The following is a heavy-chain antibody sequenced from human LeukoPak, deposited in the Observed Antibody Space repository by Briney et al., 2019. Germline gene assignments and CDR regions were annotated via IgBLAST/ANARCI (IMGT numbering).Heavy chain of an antibody. J-gene: IGHJ3*02. CDR2: IRYDGSNK. CDR1: GFTFSSYG. D-gene: IGHD6-13*01. Sequence: GGSLRLSCAASGFTFSSYGMHWVRQAPGKGLEWVAFIRYDGSNKYYADSVKGRFTISRDNSKNTLYLQMNSLRAEDTAVYYCARDLAPPKNSPAAAAMGPFDIWGQGTMVTVSS. V-gene: IGHV3-30*02. CDR3: ARDLAPPKNSPAAAAMGPFDI.